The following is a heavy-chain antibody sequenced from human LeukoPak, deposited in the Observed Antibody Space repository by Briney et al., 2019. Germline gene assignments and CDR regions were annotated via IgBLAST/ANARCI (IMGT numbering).Heavy chain of an antibody. CDR3: AKGLYRYYLENDAFDI. CDR2: ISYGGSNK. CDR1: GFTFSSYT. Sequence: GGSLRLSCAASGFTFSSYTMHCVRQAPGKGLEWVALISYGGSNKYYADSVKGRFTISRDNSKNTLYLQMNSLRAEDTAVYYCAKGLYRYYLENDAFDIWGQGTMVTVSS. D-gene: IGHD3-10*01. J-gene: IGHJ3*02. V-gene: IGHV3-30*04.